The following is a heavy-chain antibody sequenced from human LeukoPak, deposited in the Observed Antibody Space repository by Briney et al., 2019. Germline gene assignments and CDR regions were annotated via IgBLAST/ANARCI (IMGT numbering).Heavy chain of an antibody. D-gene: IGHD3-22*01. Sequence: SETLSLTCAVSGGSISSGGYSWSWIRQPPGKGLEWIGYIYHSGSTYYNPSLKSRVTISVDRSKNQFSLKLSSVTAADTAVYYCARVPYDSSGYHFDYWGQGTLVTASS. CDR2: IYHSGST. V-gene: IGHV4-30-2*01. CDR1: GGSISSGGYS. J-gene: IGHJ4*02. CDR3: ARVPYDSSGYHFDY.